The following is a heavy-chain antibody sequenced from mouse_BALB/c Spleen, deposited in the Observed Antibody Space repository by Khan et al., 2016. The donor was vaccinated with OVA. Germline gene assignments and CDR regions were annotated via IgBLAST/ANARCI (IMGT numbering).Heavy chain of an antibody. CDR1: GYSITRDYA. D-gene: IGHD1-1*01. J-gene: IGHJ2*01. Sequence: EVQLQESGPGLVKPSQSLSLTCTVTGYSITRDYAWNWIRQFPGNKLEWMGYISYSGNTKYNPSLQSRISITRDTSKNQFFLQLNSVTIEDTATDYCARIYGGDFDYWGQGTTLTVSS. CDR2: ISYSGNT. CDR3: ARIYGGDFDY. V-gene: IGHV3-2*02.